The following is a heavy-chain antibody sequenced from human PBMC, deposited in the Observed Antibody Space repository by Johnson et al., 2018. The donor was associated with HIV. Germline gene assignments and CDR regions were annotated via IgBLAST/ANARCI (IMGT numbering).Heavy chain of an antibody. D-gene: IGHD3-22*01. J-gene: IGHJ3*01. V-gene: IGHV3-30*02. CDR1: GFTFSSYW. Sequence: QVQLVESGGGLVQPGGSLRLSCAASGFTFSSYWMSWVRQAPGKGLEWVTFIRYDGSNKYYADSVKGRFTICRENAKNSLCLQMNSLRAGDTAVYYCAKSDSAYDAFDLWGQGTLVTVSS. CDR2: IRYDGSNK. CDR3: AKSDSAYDAFDL.